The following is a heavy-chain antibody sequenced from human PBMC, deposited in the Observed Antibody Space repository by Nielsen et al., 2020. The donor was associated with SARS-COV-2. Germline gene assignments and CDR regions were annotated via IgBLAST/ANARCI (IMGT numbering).Heavy chain of an antibody. CDR1: GYTFTSYG. CDR3: ARDHKGLRFLEWLLYLDY. V-gene: IGHV1-18*01. J-gene: IGHJ4*02. CDR2: ISAYNGNT. Sequence: ASVKVSCKASGYTFTSYGISWVRQAPGQGLEWMGWISAYNGNTNYAQKFQGRVTMTRDTSTSTVYMELSSLRSEDTAVYYCARDHKGLRFLEWLLYLDYWGQGTLVTVSS. D-gene: IGHD3-3*01.